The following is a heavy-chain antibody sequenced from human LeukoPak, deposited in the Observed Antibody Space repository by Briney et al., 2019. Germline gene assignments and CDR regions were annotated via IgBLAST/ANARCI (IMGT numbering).Heavy chain of an antibody. Sequence: GASVKVSCKASGYTFTSYDINWVRQATGQGLEWMGWMNPNSANTGYAQKFQGRVTITRNTSISTAYMELSSLRSEDTAVYYCARETSSGFWSGYYKSDAFDIWGQGTMVTVSS. D-gene: IGHD3-3*01. CDR3: ARETSSGFWSGYYKSDAFDI. J-gene: IGHJ3*02. CDR2: MNPNSANT. V-gene: IGHV1-8*03. CDR1: GYTFTSYD.